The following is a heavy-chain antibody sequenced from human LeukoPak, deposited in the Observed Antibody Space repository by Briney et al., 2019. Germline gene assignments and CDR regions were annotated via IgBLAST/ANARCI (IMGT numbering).Heavy chain of an antibody. CDR2: IRYDGSNK. J-gene: IGHJ4*02. CDR1: GFTFSSYG. Sequence: GGSLRLSCAASGFTFSSYGMHWVRQAPGKGLEWVAFIRYDGSNKYYADSVKGRFTISRDNSKNTLYLQMNSLRAEDTAVYYCAKATQWLIPYYFDYWGQGTLVTVSS. CDR3: AKATQWLIPYYFDY. D-gene: IGHD6-19*01. V-gene: IGHV3-30*02.